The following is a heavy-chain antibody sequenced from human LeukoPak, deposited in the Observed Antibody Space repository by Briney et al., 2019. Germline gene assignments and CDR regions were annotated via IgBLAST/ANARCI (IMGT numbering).Heavy chain of an antibody. CDR1: GGIFRSYG. CDR3: ARGLYCRSSTSCSDYGMDV. V-gene: IGHV1-69*01. D-gene: IGHD2-15*01. CDR2: FIPILGTP. J-gene: IGHJ6*02. Sequence: SVKVSCKTSGGIFRSYGLNWVRQAPGQGLEWMGGFIPILGTPKYAQNLQGRVTITADESTSTGYMELGSLRYEDTAVYYCARGLYCRSSTSCSDYGMDVWGQGTTVTVSS.